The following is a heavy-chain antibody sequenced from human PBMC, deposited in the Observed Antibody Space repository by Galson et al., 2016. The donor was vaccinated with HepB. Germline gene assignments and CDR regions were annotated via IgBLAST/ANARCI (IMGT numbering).Heavy chain of an antibody. CDR2: IYYNGNS. Sequence: SETLSLTCSVSGGSVNSGSHYWTWIRQPPGKALEWIGNIYYNGNSNYNPALKSRPTIPIDTSTNHFSVKLSSVTTADTALYYCARVNGIRAGTGTGLIDFWGPGRLVTVSS. CDR3: ARVNGIRAGTGTGLIDF. V-gene: IGHV4-61*03. D-gene: IGHD1/OR15-1a*01. J-gene: IGHJ4*02. CDR1: GGSVNSGSHY.